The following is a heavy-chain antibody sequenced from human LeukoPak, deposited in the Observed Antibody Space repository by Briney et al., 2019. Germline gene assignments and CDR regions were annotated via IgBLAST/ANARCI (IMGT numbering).Heavy chain of an antibody. V-gene: IGHV3-48*03. Sequence: GGSLSLSCAASGFTFSSYEMNWVRQAPGKGLEWVSYITRSGNTIYYADSVKGRFTISRDNAKNSLYLQMNSLRAEDTAVYYCARDQPSSWYYFDYWGQGTLVTVSS. CDR2: ITRSGNTI. CDR3: ARDQPSSWYYFDY. D-gene: IGHD6-13*01. J-gene: IGHJ4*02. CDR1: GFTFSSYE.